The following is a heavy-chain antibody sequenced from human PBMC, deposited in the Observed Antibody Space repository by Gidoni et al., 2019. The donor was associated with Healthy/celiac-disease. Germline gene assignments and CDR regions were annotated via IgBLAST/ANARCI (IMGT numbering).Heavy chain of an antibody. V-gene: IGHV3-30*02. CDR2: IRYDGSNK. J-gene: IGHJ4*02. D-gene: IGHD3-10*01. CDR1: GFTFSSYG. Sequence: QVQLVESGGGVVQPGGSLRLSCAASGFTFSSYGMHWVRQAPGKGLEWVAFIRYDGSNKYYADSVKGRFTISRDNSKNTLYLQMNSLRAEDTAVYYCAKDRGIDYWGQGTLVTVSS. CDR3: AKDRGIDY.